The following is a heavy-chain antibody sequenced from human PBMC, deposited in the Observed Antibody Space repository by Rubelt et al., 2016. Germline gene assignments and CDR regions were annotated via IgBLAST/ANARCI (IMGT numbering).Heavy chain of an antibody. V-gene: IGHV3-23*01. Sequence: GESLRLSCAASGFPFSTYAMSWVRQAPGKGLEWVSGISGSGGDTFYADSVKGRFTISRDNSKNTLYLQMNSLRAEDTAVYYCAKSPAYYFDSRGYFEYWGQATLVTVSS. J-gene: IGHJ4*02. CDR2: ISGSGGDT. D-gene: IGHD3-22*01. CDR1: GFPFSTYA. CDR3: AKSPAYYFDSRGYFEY.